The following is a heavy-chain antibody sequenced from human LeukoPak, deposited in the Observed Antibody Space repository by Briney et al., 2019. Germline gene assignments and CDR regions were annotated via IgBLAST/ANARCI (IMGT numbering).Heavy chain of an antibody. Sequence: LSGGSLRLSCAASGFTFSSYWMSWVRQAPGKGLEWVANIKQDGSEKYYVGSVKGRFTISRDNAKNSLYLQMNSLRAEDTAVYYCARDPYYDSSGHWGQGTLVTVSS. V-gene: IGHV3-7*01. D-gene: IGHD3-22*01. CDR3: ARDPYYDSSGH. CDR1: GFTFSSYW. CDR2: IKQDGSEK. J-gene: IGHJ4*02.